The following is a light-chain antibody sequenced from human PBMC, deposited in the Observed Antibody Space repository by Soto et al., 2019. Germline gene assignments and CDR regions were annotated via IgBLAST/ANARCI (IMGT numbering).Light chain of an antibody. V-gene: IGKV3-11*01. CDR2: DAS. CDR1: QSSSTY. CDR3: QHRRITFT. J-gene: IGKJ3*01. Sequence: DIAWPQSHASLSCSAGETAALSGGASQSSSTYVAWSPPKPGQAPRPLTFDASHRATGTQARFSGSASMAVFTIPIRSLEPDEAAFYYCQHRRITFTGGPGTKVEIK.